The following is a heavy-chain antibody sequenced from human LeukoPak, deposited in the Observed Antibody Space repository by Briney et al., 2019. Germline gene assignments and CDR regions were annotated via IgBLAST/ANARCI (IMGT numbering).Heavy chain of an antibody. CDR2: ISGSGGST. Sequence: SGGSLRLSCAASGFTFSSYAMSWVRQAPGKGLEWVSAISGSGGSTYYADSVKGRFTISRDNSKNTLYLQMNNLRAEDTAVYYCAKGEGYYYDSSGYSFDYRGQGTLVTVSS. CDR1: GFTFSSYA. CDR3: AKGEGYYYDSSGYSFDY. V-gene: IGHV3-23*01. D-gene: IGHD3-22*01. J-gene: IGHJ4*02.